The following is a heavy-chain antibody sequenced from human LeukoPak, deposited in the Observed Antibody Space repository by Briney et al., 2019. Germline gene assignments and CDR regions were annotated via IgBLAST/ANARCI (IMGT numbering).Heavy chain of an antibody. D-gene: IGHD6-6*01. CDR3: ARDKSSSKYYYYYYMDV. V-gene: IGHV4-4*07. J-gene: IGHJ6*03. CDR1: GGSISSYY. CDR2: IYTSGST. Sequence: SETLSLTCTVSGGSISSYYWSWIRQPAGKGLEWIGRIYTSGSTNYNPSLKSRVTMSVGTSKNQFSLKLSSVTAADTAVYYCARDKSSSKYYYYYYMDVWGKGTTVTVSS.